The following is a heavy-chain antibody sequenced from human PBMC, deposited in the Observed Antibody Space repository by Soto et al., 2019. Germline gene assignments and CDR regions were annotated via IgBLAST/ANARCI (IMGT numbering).Heavy chain of an antibody. D-gene: IGHD6-19*01. Sequence: GGSLRLSCAASGFTFSSYAMHWVRQAPGKGLEWVAVISYDGSNKYYADSVKGRFTISRDNSKNTLYLQMNSLRAEDTAVYYCARPIPNYSSGWYQPYFDYWGQGTLVTVSS. CDR3: ARPIPNYSSGWYQPYFDY. CDR1: GFTFSSYA. J-gene: IGHJ4*02. CDR2: ISYDGSNK. V-gene: IGHV3-30-3*01.